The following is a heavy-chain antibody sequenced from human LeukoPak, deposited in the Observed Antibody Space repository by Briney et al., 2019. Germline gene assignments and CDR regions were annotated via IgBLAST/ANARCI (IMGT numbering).Heavy chain of an antibody. CDR1: GYTFTSYA. CDR2: INPNSGGT. CDR3: ARVKLWASGFYLDY. V-gene: IGHV1-2*04. D-gene: IGHD2-21*01. J-gene: IGHJ4*02. Sequence: ASVKVSCKASGYTFTSYAMNWVRQAPGQGLEWMGWINPNSGGTNYAQKFQGWVTMTRDTSISTAYMELSRLRSDDTAVYYCARVKLWASGFYLDYWGQGTLVTVSS.